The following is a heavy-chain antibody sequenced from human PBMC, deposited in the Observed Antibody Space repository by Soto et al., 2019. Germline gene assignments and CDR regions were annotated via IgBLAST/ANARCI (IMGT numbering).Heavy chain of an antibody. CDR1: GFTFDSYP. J-gene: IGHJ6*02. CDR3: ARAEYSSSWSPYYYYYGMDV. Sequence: QVQLVESGGGVVQPGRSLRLSCAVSGFTFDSYPMHWVRQATGKGLEWVAVVSYDGTKEYYADSVKGRFTISRDNSKSTLSLQMNSLRADDTAVYYCARAEYSSSWSPYYYYYGMDVWGQGTTVTVSS. CDR2: VSYDGTKE. D-gene: IGHD6-13*01. V-gene: IGHV3-30*14.